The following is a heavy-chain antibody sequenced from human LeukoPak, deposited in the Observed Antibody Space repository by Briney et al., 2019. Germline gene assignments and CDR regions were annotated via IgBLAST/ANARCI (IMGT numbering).Heavy chain of an antibody. CDR2: IKQDGSEK. D-gene: IGHD6-13*01. J-gene: IGHJ4*02. V-gene: IGHV3-7*01. CDR1: GFTFSSYW. Sequence: GGSLRLSCAASGFTFSSYWMSWVRQAPGKGLEWVPNIKQDGSEKYYVDSVKGRFTISRDNAKNSLYLQMDSLRAEDTAVYYCARHSSSWSTGFDYWGQGTLATVSS. CDR3: ARHSSSWSTGFDY.